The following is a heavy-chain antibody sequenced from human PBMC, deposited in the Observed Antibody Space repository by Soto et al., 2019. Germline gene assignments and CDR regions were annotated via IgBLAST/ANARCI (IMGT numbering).Heavy chain of an antibody. D-gene: IGHD6-6*01. V-gene: IGHV1-69*13. CDR2: IIPIFGTA. CDR3: ARDTPYSSSSVEAFDI. Sequence: ASVKVSCKASGGTFSSYAISWVRQAPGQGLEWMGGIIPIFGTANYAQKFQGRVTITADESTSTAYMELSSLRSEDTAVYYCARDTPYSSSSVEAFDIWGQGTMVTVSS. CDR1: GGTFSSYA. J-gene: IGHJ3*02.